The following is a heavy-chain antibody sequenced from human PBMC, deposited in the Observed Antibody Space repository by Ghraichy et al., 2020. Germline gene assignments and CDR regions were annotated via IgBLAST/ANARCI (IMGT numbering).Heavy chain of an antibody. V-gene: IGHV4-61*01. D-gene: IGHD3-16*01. CDR2: IFYSGTT. CDR3: ARLRYVYYTYYVDV. Sequence: SQTISLTCTVSGGSVSSGSYYWSWIRQSPGKGLEWIGCIFYSGTTNYNSSLKSRVTISLDTSKNQFSLKLSSLTAADTATYYCARLRYVYYTYYVDVWGKGTTVTVSS. CDR1: GGSVSSGSYY. J-gene: IGHJ6*03.